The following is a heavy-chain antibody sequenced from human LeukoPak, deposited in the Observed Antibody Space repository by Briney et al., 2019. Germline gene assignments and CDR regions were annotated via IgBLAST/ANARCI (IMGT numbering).Heavy chain of an antibody. D-gene: IGHD2-15*01. Sequence: SETLSLTCTVSGASIRSGDYYWSWIRQPPGKGLEWIGYIYDSGSTYYNPSLKSRITISVDTSENRFSLKLSPVTATDTAVYYCARDCSGGSCYGAFDIWGQGTMVTVSS. J-gene: IGHJ3*02. CDR3: ARDCSGGSCYGAFDI. CDR2: IYDSGST. V-gene: IGHV4-30-4*01. CDR1: GASIRSGDYY.